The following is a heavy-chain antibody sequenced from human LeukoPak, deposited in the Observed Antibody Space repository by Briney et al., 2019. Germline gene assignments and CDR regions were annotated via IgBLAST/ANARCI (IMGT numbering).Heavy chain of an antibody. CDR1: GFTFSSYA. CDR2: ISGSGGST. V-gene: IGHV3-23*01. Sequence: GGSLRLSCAASGFTFSSYAMSWVRHAPGKGLEWVSAISGSGGSTYYADSVKGRFTISRDNSKNTLYLQMNSLRAEDTAVYYCAKGGRIVVVPAAADYWGQGTLVTVSS. J-gene: IGHJ4*02. D-gene: IGHD2-2*01. CDR3: AKGGRIVVVPAAADY.